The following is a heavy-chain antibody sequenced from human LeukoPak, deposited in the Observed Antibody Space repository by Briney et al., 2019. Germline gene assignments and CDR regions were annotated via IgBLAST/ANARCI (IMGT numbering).Heavy chain of an antibody. CDR2: ISAYDGNT. CDR3: ARDSLWFGEFYYYYMDV. CDR1: GYTFTSYG. J-gene: IGHJ6*03. V-gene: IGHV1-18*01. Sequence: GASVKVSCKASGYTFTSYGISWVRQAPGQGLEWMGWISAYDGNTNYAQNLQGRVTMTTDTSTSTAYMELRSLRSDDTAVYYCARDSLWFGEFYYYYMDVWGKGTTVTISS. D-gene: IGHD3-10*01.